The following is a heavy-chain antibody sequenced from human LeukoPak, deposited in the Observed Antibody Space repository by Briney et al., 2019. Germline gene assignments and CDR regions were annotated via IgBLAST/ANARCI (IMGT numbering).Heavy chain of an antibody. Sequence: SQTLSLTCTVSGGSISSGDYYWSWICQPPGKGLEWIGYIYYSGRTYYNPSLKSRLAISLDTSKNQFSLNLTSVTAADTAVYYCARDVRRRGASNYFDCWGQGTLVTVSS. V-gene: IGHV4-30-4*01. J-gene: IGHJ4*02. D-gene: IGHD2-2*01. CDR3: ARDVRRRGASNYFDC. CDR2: IYYSGRT. CDR1: GGSISSGDYY.